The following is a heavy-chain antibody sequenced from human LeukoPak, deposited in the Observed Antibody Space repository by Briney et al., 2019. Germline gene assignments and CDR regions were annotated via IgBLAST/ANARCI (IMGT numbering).Heavy chain of an antibody. V-gene: IGHV4-59*01. Sequence: PSETLSLTCTVSGGSISSYYWTWIRQPPGKGLEWIGYIYYSGSTNYNPSLKSRVTISVDTSKYHFPLKLSSVTAADTAVYYCARETLEGKFDPWGQGILVTVSS. CDR1: GGSISSYY. D-gene: IGHD1-1*01. J-gene: IGHJ5*02. CDR3: ARETLEGKFDP. CDR2: IYYSGST.